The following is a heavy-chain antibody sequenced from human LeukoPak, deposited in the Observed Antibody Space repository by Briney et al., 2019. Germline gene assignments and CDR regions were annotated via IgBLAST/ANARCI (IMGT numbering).Heavy chain of an antibody. Sequence: GGSLRLSCAASGFTFSSYSMNWVRQAPGKGLEWVSYISSSSSTIYYADSVKGRFTISRDNAKNSLYLQTNSLRAEDTAVYYCARFGDSGSYGAFDIWGQGTMVTVSS. J-gene: IGHJ3*02. CDR3: ARFGDSGSYGAFDI. CDR1: GFTFSSYS. V-gene: IGHV3-48*01. D-gene: IGHD1-26*01. CDR2: ISSSSSTI.